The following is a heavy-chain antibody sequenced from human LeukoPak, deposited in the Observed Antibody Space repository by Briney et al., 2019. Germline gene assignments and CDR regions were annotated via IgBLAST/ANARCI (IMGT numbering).Heavy chain of an antibody. CDR3: ATRRPPHRGPFES. D-gene: IGHD3-3*02. CDR2: ISSSGETT. CDR1: GFSFSNFE. J-gene: IGHJ4*02. Sequence: GGSLRLSCAASGFSFSNFEVNWVRRAPGKGLEWVSYISSSGETTLYADSVQGRFTISRDNAKNSLYLQMNSLRVDDSALYYCATRRPPHRGPFESWGQGSLVTVSS. V-gene: IGHV3-48*03.